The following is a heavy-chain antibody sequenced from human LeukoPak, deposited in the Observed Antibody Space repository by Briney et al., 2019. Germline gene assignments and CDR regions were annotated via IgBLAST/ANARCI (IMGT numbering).Heavy chain of an antibody. V-gene: IGHV3-74*01. CDR1: GFTFSSSW. J-gene: IGHJ4*02. D-gene: IGHD1-26*01. Sequence: GGSLRLSCAASGFTFSSSWMHWVRQSPGKGLVWLSRMNSDGSITRYADSVKGRFTISGDNAKNTLYLQMDSLRVEDTGLYYCAVSPGATLDHWGQGTLVSVSS. CDR3: AVSPGATLDH. CDR2: MNSDGSIT.